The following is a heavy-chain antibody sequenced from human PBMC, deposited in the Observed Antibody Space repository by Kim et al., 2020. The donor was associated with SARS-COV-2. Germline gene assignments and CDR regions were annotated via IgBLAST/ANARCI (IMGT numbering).Heavy chain of an antibody. CDR3: AESGIAGDTAMVLDY. V-gene: IGHV1-46*01. D-gene: IGHD5-18*01. J-gene: IGHJ4*02. Sequence: QKFQGRVTMTRDTSTSTVYMELSSLRSEDTAVYYCAESGIAGDTAMVLDYWGQGTLVTVSS.